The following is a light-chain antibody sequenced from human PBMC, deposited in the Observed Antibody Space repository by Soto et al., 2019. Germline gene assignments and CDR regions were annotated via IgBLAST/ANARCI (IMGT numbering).Light chain of an antibody. CDR3: AAWDDSLNGLYV. J-gene: IGLJ1*01. CDR2: SNN. Sequence: QSVRTQPPSASGTPGQKVTISCSGSSSNIGSNTVNWYQQLPGTAPKLLIYSNNQWPSGVPDRFSGSKSGTSASLAISGLQSEDEADYYCAAWDDSLNGLYVFGTGTKVTVL. CDR1: SSNIGSNT. V-gene: IGLV1-44*01.